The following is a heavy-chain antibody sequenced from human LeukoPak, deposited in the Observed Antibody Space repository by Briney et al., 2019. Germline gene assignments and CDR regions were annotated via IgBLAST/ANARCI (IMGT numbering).Heavy chain of an antibody. CDR3: ARGWELMRRFDS. D-gene: IGHD1-26*01. CDR1: GYTFTSYY. CDR2: INPSGGST. Sequence: ASVKVPCKASGYTFTSYYMHWVRQAPGQGLEWMGIINPSGGSTSYARKCQGRVTMTRDTSTNTAYMELSGLRSDDTAVYYCARGWELMRRFDSWGQGTLVTVSS. V-gene: IGHV1-46*01. J-gene: IGHJ4*02.